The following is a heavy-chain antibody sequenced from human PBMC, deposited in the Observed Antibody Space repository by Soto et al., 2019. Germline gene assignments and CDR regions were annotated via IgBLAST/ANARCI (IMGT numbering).Heavy chain of an antibody. CDR2: INHSGST. V-gene: IGHV4-34*01. CDR1: GGSFSGYY. D-gene: IGHD2-15*01. CDR3: ARARWYDAFDV. J-gene: IGHJ3*01. Sequence: SETLSLTCAVYGGSFSGYYWSWIRQPPGKGLEWIGEINHSGSTNYNPSLKSRVTISVDTSKNQFSLKLNSVTAADTAVYYCARARWYDAFDVWGQGTVVTVSS.